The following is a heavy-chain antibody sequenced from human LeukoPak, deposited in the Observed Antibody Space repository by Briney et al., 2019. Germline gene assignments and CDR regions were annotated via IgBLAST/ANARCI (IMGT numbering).Heavy chain of an antibody. Sequence: SETLSLTCAVYGGSFSGYYWSWIRQPPGKGLEWIGEINNSGSNNYNPSLKSSVTISVDTYKNQFSLKLSSVTAAATDVYYCARRGATMVRGGMDVWGQGTTVTVSS. J-gene: IGHJ6*02. CDR1: GGSFSGYY. V-gene: IGHV4-34*01. D-gene: IGHD3-10*01. CDR3: ARRGATMVRGGMDV. CDR2: INNSGSN.